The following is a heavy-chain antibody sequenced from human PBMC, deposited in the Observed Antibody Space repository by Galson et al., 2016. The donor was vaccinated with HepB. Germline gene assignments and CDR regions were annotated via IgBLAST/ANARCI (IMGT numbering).Heavy chain of an antibody. CDR3: ARDRWGYNQPSES. CDR2: VSGSGSNT. CDR1: GFTFSNCA. J-gene: IGHJ5*02. D-gene: IGHD1-14*01. V-gene: IGHV3-23*01. Sequence: SLRLSCAASGFTFSNCAMSWVRQAPGKGLEWVSTVSGSGSNTYYADSVKGRFTISRDNSKDTLYVQMDSLRVEDTAIYYCARDRWGYNQPSESWGQGARVTVSS.